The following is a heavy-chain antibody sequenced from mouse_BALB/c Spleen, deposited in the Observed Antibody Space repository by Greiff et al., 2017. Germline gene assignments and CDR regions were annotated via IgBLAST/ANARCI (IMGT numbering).Heavy chain of an antibody. CDR1: GYTFTSYW. Sequence: VQLKQSGTVLARPGASVKMSCKASGYTFTSYWMHWVKQRPGQGLEWIGAIYPGNSDTSYNQKFKGKAKLTAVTSTSTAYMELSSLTNEDSAVYYCTRDYGSSGAFAYWGQGTLVTVSA. D-gene: IGHD1-1*01. CDR3: TRDYGSSGAFAY. V-gene: IGHV1-5*01. J-gene: IGHJ3*01. CDR2: IYPGNSDT.